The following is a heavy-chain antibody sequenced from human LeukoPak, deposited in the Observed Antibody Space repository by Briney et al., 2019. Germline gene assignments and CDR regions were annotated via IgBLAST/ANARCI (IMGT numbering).Heavy chain of an antibody. D-gene: IGHD4-17*01. V-gene: IGHV3-74*01. Sequence: GGSLRLSCAASGFTFSSYWMHWVRQAPGKGLVWVSRINTDGSSTSYADSVKGRFTISRDNAKNTLYLQMNSLRAEDTAVYYCARDRIYGDYYYMDVWGKGTTVTVSS. CDR1: GFTFSSYW. CDR2: INTDGSST. J-gene: IGHJ6*03. CDR3: ARDRIYGDYYYMDV.